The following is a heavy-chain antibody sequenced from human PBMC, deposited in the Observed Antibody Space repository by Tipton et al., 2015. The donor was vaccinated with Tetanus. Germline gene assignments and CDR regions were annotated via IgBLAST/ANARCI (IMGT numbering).Heavy chain of an antibody. CDR3: ARGLLKCGDYRAFDS. J-gene: IGHJ3*02. D-gene: IGHD4-17*01. CDR2: IYDSGSS. V-gene: IGHV4-30-2*01. Sequence: TLSLTCAVSGGSISSGGFSWHWIRQPPGKALEWIGHIYDSGSSYSNPSLKSRVTISVDRSKNQFSLSLSSVTAADTAMYYFARGLLKCGDYRAFDSWGQGTMVTVS. CDR1: GGSISSGGFS.